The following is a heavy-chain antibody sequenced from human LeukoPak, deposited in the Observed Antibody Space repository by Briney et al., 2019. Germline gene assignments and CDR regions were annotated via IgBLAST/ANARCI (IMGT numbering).Heavy chain of an antibody. CDR1: GFTFSGCE. CDR2: ISRSGNTI. D-gene: IGHD2-2*01. V-gene: IGHV3-48*03. J-gene: IGHJ4*02. Sequence: PGGSLRLSCAISGFTFSGCELTWVRQAPGKGLEWISYISRSGNTIYYADSVKGRFTTSRDNAKNSLYLQMNSLRVEDTAVYYCARRYCSSTSCLLDYWGQGTLVTVSS. CDR3: ARRYCSSTSCLLDY.